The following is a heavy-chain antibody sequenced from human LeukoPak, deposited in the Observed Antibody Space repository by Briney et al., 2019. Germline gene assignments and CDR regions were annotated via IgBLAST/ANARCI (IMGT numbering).Heavy chain of an antibody. CDR3: AVAGDRYCDTGGLYAFDF. CDR1: GATTSSASYF. J-gene: IGHJ3*01. D-gene: IGHD3-22*01. CDR2: IDYSGRP. V-gene: IGHV4-39*01. Sequence: SETLSLTCTVSGATTSSASYFWGCIRQPPGKGLESIGTIDYSGRPYLNPALNSLTTITVDASNNQYSQKLNSMTAADTAVYCCAVAGDRYCDTGGLYAFDFWGGGTMVTVSS.